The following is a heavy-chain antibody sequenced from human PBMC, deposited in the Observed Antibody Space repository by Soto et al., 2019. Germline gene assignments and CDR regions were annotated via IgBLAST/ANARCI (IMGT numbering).Heavy chain of an antibody. CDR2: IIPIFGTA. V-gene: IGHV1-69*06. J-gene: IGHJ4*02. CDR3: ARGPQAAAETTLCY. D-gene: IGHD6-13*01. Sequence: SVKVSCKASGGTFSSYTISWVRQAPGQGLEWMGGIIPIFGTANYAQKFQGRVTITADKSTSTAYMELSSLRSEDTAVYYCARGPQAAAETTLCYWGQGTQVTVSS. CDR1: GGTFSSYT.